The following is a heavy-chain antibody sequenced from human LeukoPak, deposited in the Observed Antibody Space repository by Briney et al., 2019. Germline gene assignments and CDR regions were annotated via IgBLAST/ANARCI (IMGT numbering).Heavy chain of an antibody. D-gene: IGHD2-15*01. CDR1: GLTVSSIY. CDR2: IYGGSTT. CDR3: ARDHYSGGMGV. V-gene: IGHV3-66*01. Sequence: GGSLRLSCAASGLTVSSIYMSWVRQAPGKGLEWVSVIYGGSTTFYADSVKGRFTISRDNSKNTLDLQMNSLRAEDTAVYYCARDHYSGGMGVWGRGTAVTVSS. J-gene: IGHJ6*02.